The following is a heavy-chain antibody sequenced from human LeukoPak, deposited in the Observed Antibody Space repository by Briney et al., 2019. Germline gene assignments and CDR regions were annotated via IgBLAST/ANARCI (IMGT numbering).Heavy chain of an antibody. CDR3: AKDPSIAAAGF. V-gene: IGHV3-53*01. D-gene: IGHD6-13*01. Sequence: PGGSLRLSCAASGFTVSSNYMSWVRQAPGKGLEWVSVIYSGGSTYYADSVRGRFTISRDNSKNTLYLQMNSLRAEDTAVYYCAKDPSIAAAGFWGQGTLVTVSS. J-gene: IGHJ4*02. CDR2: IYSGGST. CDR1: GFTVSSNY.